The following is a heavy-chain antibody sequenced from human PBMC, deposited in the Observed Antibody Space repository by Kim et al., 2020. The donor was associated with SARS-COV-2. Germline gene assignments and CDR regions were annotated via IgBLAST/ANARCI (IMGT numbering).Heavy chain of an antibody. Sequence: SETLSLTCAVYGGSFSGYYWSWIRQPPGKGLEWIGEINHSGSTNYNPSLKSRVTISVDTSKNQFSLKLSSVTAADTAVYYCARGPRLGRYFDWLPLQYWGQGTLVTVSS. D-gene: IGHD3-9*01. CDR2: INHSGST. CDR1: GGSFSGYY. CDR3: ARGPRLGRYFDWLPLQY. J-gene: IGHJ4*02. V-gene: IGHV4-34*01.